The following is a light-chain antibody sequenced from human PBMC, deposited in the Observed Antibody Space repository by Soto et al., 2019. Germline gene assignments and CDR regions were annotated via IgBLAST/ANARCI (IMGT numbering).Light chain of an antibody. CDR3: QQYNNWPWT. CDR1: QSISGT. CDR2: GAS. Sequence: EIVMTQSPATLSVSPGERATLSCRASQSISGTLAWYQQKPGQAPRLLIYGASTRATSFPARFSGSGSGTDFTLTISSLQSEDVAVYYCQQYNNWPWTFGRGTKVDIK. J-gene: IGKJ1*01. V-gene: IGKV3-15*01.